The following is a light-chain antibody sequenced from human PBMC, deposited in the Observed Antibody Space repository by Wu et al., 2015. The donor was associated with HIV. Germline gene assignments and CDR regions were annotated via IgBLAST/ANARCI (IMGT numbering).Light chain of an antibody. CDR1: QNISSY. CDR3: QQSYSTPHS. J-gene: IGKJ2*03. CDR2: AAS. Sequence: DIQMTQSPSSLSASVGDRVTITCRASQNISSYLNWYQQKPGKAPKLLIYAASSLQSGVPSRFSGSGSGTDFTLTISSLQFEDFATYYCQQSYSTPHSFGQGTKLKIK. V-gene: IGKV1-39*01.